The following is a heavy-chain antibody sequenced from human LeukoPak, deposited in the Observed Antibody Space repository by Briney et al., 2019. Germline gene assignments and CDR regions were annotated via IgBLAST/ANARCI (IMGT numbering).Heavy chain of an antibody. D-gene: IGHD3-10*01. CDR3: AGAPQNYYGSGTPIFYYYGMDV. Sequence: PGGSLRLSCAASGFTFSTYAIHWVRQAPGKGLEWVAAISYDGSNKYYADSVKGRFSISRDNSKNTLYLQMDSLRAEDTAVYYCAGAPQNYYGSGTPIFYYYGMDVWGQGTTVTVSS. CDR1: GFTFSTYA. J-gene: IGHJ6*02. CDR2: ISYDGSNK. V-gene: IGHV3-30-3*01.